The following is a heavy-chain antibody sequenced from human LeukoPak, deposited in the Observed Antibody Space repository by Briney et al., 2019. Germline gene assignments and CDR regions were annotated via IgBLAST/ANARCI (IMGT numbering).Heavy chain of an antibody. CDR2: IIPIFGTA. D-gene: IGHD2-15*01. J-gene: IGHJ4*02. V-gene: IGHV1-69*13. CDR3: IAWRCGGGSCYATY. CDR1: GGTLNTYA. Sequence: SLKVSCKASGGTLNTYAINWVRQAPRQGFQWMGGIIPIFGTANYAQKFQGRVTITADESTSTAYMELSSLRSEDTAVYYCIAWRCGGGSCYATYWGQGTLVTVSS.